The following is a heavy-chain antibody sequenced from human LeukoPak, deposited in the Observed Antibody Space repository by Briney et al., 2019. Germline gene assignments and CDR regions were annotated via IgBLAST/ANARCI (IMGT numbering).Heavy chain of an antibody. Sequence: SETLSLTCTVSGGSISSYYWSWIRQPPGKGLEWIGYIYYSGSTNYNPSLKSRVTISVDTSKNQFSLKLSSVTAADTAVYYCARHGNTAMVTPYYYGMDVWGQGTTVTVSS. J-gene: IGHJ6*02. CDR1: GGSISSYY. CDR2: IYYSGST. D-gene: IGHD5-18*01. V-gene: IGHV4-59*08. CDR3: ARHGNTAMVTPYYYGMDV.